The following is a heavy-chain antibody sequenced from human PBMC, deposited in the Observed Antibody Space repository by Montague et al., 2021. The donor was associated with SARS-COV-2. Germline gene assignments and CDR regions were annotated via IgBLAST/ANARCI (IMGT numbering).Heavy chain of an antibody. CDR3: AKVKQVHYDFWSGYRGGYFDD. V-gene: IGHV3-23*03. Sequence: SLRLSCAASGFTFSSYAMSWVRQAPGKGLEWVSVIYSGGSSTYYADSVKGRFTISRDNSKNTLYLQMNSLRAEDTAVYYCAKVKQVHYDFWSGYRGGYFDDWGQGTLVTVSS. D-gene: IGHD3-3*01. CDR1: GFTFSSYA. CDR2: IYSGGSST. J-gene: IGHJ4*01.